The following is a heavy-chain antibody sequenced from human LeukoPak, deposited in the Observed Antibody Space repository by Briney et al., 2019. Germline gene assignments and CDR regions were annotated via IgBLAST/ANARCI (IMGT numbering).Heavy chain of an antibody. D-gene: IGHD3-10*01. Sequence: ASVKVSCKASGYTFTGYYMHWVRQAPGQGLEWMGWINPNSGGTNYAQKFQGRVTMTRDTSISTAYMELSRLRSDDTAVYYRATGSGGPGVYYFDYWGQGTLVTVSS. CDR3: ATGSGGPGVYYFDY. V-gene: IGHV1-2*02. CDR1: GYTFTGYY. J-gene: IGHJ4*02. CDR2: INPNSGGT.